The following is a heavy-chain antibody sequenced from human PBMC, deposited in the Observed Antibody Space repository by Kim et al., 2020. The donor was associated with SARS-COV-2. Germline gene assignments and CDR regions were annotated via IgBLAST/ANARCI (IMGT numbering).Heavy chain of an antibody. D-gene: IGHD2-8*02. CDR3: ARHQSFSSGGFPGVFDS. V-gene: IGHV5-10-1*01. CDR1: GYSFTSYW. Sequence: GESLKISCKGSGYSFTSYWISWVRQMPGKGLEWMGRIDPSYSYTNYSPSFQGHVTISPDKSISTAYLQWSSLKASDTAMYYCARHQSFSSGGFPGVFDSWGQGTLVTVSS. J-gene: IGHJ4*02. CDR2: IDPSYSYT.